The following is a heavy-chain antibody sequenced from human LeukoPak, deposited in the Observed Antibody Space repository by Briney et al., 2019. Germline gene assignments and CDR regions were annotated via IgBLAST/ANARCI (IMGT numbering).Heavy chain of an antibody. CDR3: ARGQRHSSSWYGPDAFDI. V-gene: IGHV3-53*01. CDR1: GFTVSSNY. D-gene: IGHD6-13*01. J-gene: IGHJ3*02. CDR2: IYSGGST. Sequence: PGGSLRLSCAASGFTVSSNYMSWVRPAPGKGLEWVSVIYSGGSTYYPDSVKGRFTISRDNSNNTLYLQMNSLRAEDTAVYYCARGQRHSSSWYGPDAFDIWGQGTMVTVSS.